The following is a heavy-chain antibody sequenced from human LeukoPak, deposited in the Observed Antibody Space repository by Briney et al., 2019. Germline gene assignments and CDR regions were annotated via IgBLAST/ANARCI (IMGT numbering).Heavy chain of an antibody. CDR1: GFNVSNSY. CDR3: ARATLDN. CDR2: IYSGGST. Sequence: PGGSLRLSCAASGFNVSNSYISWVRQAPGKGLEWVSVIYSGGSTKYADSVKARFTFSRDNSKNTVYLQMNSLRADDTAVYCCARATLDNWGQGTLVTVSS. J-gene: IGHJ4*02. V-gene: IGHV3-53*01.